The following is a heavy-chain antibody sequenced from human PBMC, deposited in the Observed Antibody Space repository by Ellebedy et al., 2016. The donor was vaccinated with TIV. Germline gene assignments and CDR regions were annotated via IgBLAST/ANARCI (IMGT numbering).Heavy chain of an antibody. J-gene: IGHJ4*02. CDR1: GFTFSIYA. CDR2: ISGSGDST. Sequence: GESLKISCAASGFTFSIYAMSWVRQAPGKGMEWVSLISGSGDSTYYADSVKGRFTISRDNFNGTLYLQMNSLRTEDTAIYHCAKDRHPFITTWYQNYFDYWGQGTLVTVSS. V-gene: IGHV3-23*01. CDR3: AKDRHPFITTWYQNYFDY. D-gene: IGHD6-13*01.